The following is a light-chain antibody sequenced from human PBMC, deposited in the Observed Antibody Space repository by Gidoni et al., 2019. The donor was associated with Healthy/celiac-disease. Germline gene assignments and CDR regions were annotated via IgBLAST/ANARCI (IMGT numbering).Light chain of an antibody. CDR3: QQYDNLPLT. CDR2: GAS. J-gene: IGKJ4*01. Sequence: DIQMTQSPSSLSASVGDRVTITCQASQDISNYLNWYQQKPGKAPKLLIYGASDLETGVPSRFSGSGSGTDFTFTISSLQPEDIATYSCQQYDNLPLTFXGXTRVEIK. CDR1: QDISNY. V-gene: IGKV1-33*01.